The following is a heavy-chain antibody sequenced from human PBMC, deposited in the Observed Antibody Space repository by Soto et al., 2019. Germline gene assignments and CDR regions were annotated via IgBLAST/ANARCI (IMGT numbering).Heavy chain of an antibody. CDR2: ISYDGSNK. J-gene: IGHJ4*02. CDR3: AKDPYCRSTSCYPDYFDY. V-gene: IGHV3-30*18. CDR1: GFTFSSYG. D-gene: IGHD2-2*01. Sequence: QVQLVESGGGVVQPGRSLRLSCAASGFTFSSYGMHWVRQAPGKGLEWVAVISYDGSNKYYADSVKGRFTISRDNSKNTLYLQMNSLRAEDTAVYYCAKDPYCRSTSCYPDYFDYWGQGTLVTVSS.